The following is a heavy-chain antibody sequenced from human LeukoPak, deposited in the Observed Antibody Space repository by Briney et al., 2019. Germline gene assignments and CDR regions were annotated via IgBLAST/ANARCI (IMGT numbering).Heavy chain of an antibody. V-gene: IGHV4-39*01. CDR3: ARHPALDQFDY. CDR2: IYNSGST. D-gene: IGHD2-2*01. CDR1: GGSISSVTYY. J-gene: IGHJ4*02. Sequence: SGTLSLTCTVSGGSISSVTYYWGWIRQPPGKGLEWIGSIYNSGSTYYHPSLKSRVTLSVDTSKNHFYLKLTSVTAADTAVYHCARHPALDQFDYWGQGTLVTVSS.